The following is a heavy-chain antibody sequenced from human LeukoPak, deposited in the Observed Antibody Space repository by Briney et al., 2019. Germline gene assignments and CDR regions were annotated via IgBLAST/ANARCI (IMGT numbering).Heavy chain of an antibody. D-gene: IGHD7-27*01. Sequence: GASVKVSCKASGYTFTGYYMHWVRQAPGQGLEWMGWINPNSGGTNYAQKFQGRVTMTRDTSISTAYMELSRLRSDDTAEYYCARGDLGTEYYFDYWGQGTLVTVSS. CDR1: GYTFTGYY. CDR3: ARGDLGTEYYFDY. J-gene: IGHJ4*02. CDR2: INPNSGGT. V-gene: IGHV1-2*02.